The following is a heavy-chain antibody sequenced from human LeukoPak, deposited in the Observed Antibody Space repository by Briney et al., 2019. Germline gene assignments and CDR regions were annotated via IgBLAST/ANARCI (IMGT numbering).Heavy chain of an antibody. CDR3: AKDVDGLEWLLTFDY. V-gene: IGHV3-23*01. Sequence: PGGSLRLSCAASGFTFSSYAMSWVRQAPGKGLEWVSAISGSGGSTYYADSVKGRFTISRDNSKNTLYLQMNSLRAEDTAVYYCAKDVDGLEWLLTFDYWGQGTLVTVSS. CDR2: ISGSGGST. CDR1: GFTFSSYA. J-gene: IGHJ4*02. D-gene: IGHD3-3*01.